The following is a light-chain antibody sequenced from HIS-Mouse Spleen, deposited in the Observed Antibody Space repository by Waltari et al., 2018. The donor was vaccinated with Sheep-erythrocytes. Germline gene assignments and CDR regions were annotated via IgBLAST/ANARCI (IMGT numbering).Light chain of an antibody. CDR2: AAS. CDR1: QGISSY. J-gene: IGKJ2*01. Sequence: DIQLTQFPSFLSASVGDRVTITCRASQGISSYLVWYLHKPGNAPKLLIYAASTLQSGVPSRFSGSGSGTEFTLTISSLQPEDXATYYCQQLXSYPHTFGQGTKLEXK. V-gene: IGKV1-9*01. CDR3: QQLXSYPHT.